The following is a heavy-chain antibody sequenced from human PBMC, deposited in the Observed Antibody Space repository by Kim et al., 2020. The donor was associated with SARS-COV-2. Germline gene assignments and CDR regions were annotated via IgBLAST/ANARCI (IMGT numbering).Heavy chain of an antibody. CDR1: GYTFTSYG. J-gene: IGHJ6*02. CDR3: ARMGCSSTSCYRTHYYYYYGMDV. V-gene: IGHV1-18*03. Sequence: ASVKVSCKASGYTFTSYGISWVRQAPGQGLEWMGWISAYNGNTNYAQKLQGRVTMTTDTSTSTAYMELRSLRSDDMAVYYCARMGCSSTSCYRTHYYYYYGMDVWGQGTTVTVAS. D-gene: IGHD2-2*01. CDR2: ISAYNGNT.